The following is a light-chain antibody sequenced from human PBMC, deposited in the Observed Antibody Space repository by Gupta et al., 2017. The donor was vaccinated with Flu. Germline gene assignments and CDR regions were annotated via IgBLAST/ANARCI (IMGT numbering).Light chain of an antibody. CDR2: DVT. Sequence: QSALTQPPSPSGAPGQSVTISCTGTSSDVGGYNYVSWYQQHPGKAPKLMIYDVTKRPSGVPDRFSGSKSGNTASLTVSGLQAEDEAEYYCTSYAASNMRVLGGGTKLTV. V-gene: IGLV2-8*01. CDR3: TSYAASNMRV. CDR1: SSDVGGYNY. J-gene: IGLJ3*02.